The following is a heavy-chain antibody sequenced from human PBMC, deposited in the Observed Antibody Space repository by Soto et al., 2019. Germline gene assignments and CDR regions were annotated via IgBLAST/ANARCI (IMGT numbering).Heavy chain of an antibody. J-gene: IGHJ3*02. CDR3: AREGPLDTAMVSDAFDI. CDR1: GYTFTSYG. V-gene: IGHV1-18*01. Sequence: ASVKVSCKASGYTFTSYGISWVRQAPGQGLEWMGWISAYNGNTNYAQKLQGRVTMTRNTSISTAYMELSSLRSEDTAVYYCAREGPLDTAMVSDAFDIWGQGTMVTVSS. CDR2: ISAYNGNT. D-gene: IGHD5-18*01.